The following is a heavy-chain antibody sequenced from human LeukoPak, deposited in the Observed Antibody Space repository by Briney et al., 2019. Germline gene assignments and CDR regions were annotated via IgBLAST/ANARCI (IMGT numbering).Heavy chain of an antibody. D-gene: IGHD6-19*01. CDR1: GFTFSSYD. CDR2: ISSGSSSI. Sequence: GGSLRLSCAGSGFTFSSYDMNWVRQAPGKVLEWVSYISSGSSSIDYADSVKGRFTVSRDNAKNMLYLQMSSLRAEDTAVYYCARKGAVAGTVDYWGQGTLVTVSS. J-gene: IGHJ4*02. V-gene: IGHV3-48*01. CDR3: ARKGAVAGTVDY.